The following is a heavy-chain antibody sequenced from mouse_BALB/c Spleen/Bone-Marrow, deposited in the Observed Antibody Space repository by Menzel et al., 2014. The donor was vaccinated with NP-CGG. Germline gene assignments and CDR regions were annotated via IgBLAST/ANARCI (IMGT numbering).Heavy chain of an antibody. CDR3: ARGTTVVGDY. D-gene: IGHD1-1*01. V-gene: IGHV1-14*01. CDR2: INPFNDGI. Sequence: VQLKDSGPELVKPGASVKMSCMASGYTFTSYVMHWVKQKPRQGLEWIGYINPFNDGIEYNEKFKVKATLTSDKSSSTAYMELSSLTSEDSAVYYCARGTTVVGDYWGQGTTLTVSS. J-gene: IGHJ2*01. CDR1: GYTFTSYV.